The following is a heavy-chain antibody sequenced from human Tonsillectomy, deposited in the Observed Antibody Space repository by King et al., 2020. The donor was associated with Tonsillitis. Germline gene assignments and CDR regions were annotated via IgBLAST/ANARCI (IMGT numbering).Heavy chain of an antibody. CDR2: IYPGDSDT. Sequence: VQLVESGAEVKKPGESLKISCKGSGYTFTTYWIGWVRQMPGKVLEWMGIIYPGDSDTRYSPSFQGQVTISADKSISTAYLQWRSLKASDTAMYYCARQRYSYGPFDNWGQGTLVTVSS. J-gene: IGHJ4*02. V-gene: IGHV5-51*01. D-gene: IGHD5-18*01. CDR3: ARQRYSYGPFDN. CDR1: GYTFTTYW.